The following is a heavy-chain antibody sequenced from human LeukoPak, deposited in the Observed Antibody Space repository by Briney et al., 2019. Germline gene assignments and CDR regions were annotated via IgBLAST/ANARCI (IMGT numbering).Heavy chain of an antibody. J-gene: IGHJ5*02. CDR3: AREMRSFDP. CDR2: IIPIFGTA. V-gene: IGHV1-69*06. Sequence: GASVKGSCKASGYTFTSYYMHWVRQAPGQGLEWMGGIIPIFGTANYAQKFQGRVTITADKSTSTAYMELSSLRSEDTAVYYCAREMRSFDPWGQGTLVTVSS. CDR1: GYTFTSYY.